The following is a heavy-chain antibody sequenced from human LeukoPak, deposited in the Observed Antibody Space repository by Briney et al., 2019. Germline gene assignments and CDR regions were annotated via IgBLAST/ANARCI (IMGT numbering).Heavy chain of an antibody. Sequence: PGGSLRLSCAASGFTFDDYAMHWVRQAPGKGLEWVSGISWNSGSIGYADSVKGRFTISRDNAKNSLYLQMNSLRAEDTALYYCAKEYCSSTSCYNSFDYRGQGTLVTVSS. CDR2: ISWNSGSI. CDR3: AKEYCSSTSCYNSFDY. D-gene: IGHD2-2*02. V-gene: IGHV3-9*01. J-gene: IGHJ4*02. CDR1: GFTFDDYA.